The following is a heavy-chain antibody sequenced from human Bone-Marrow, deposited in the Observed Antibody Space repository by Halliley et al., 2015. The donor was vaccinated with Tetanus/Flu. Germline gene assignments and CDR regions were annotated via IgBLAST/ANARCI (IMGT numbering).Heavy chain of an antibody. J-gene: IGHJ4*02. Sequence: VQLVQSGAEVKKPGESLTISCKASGYSFSKYWISWVRQMPGKGLEWMGIIYPIDSDITYNPSFQGRVTLSADKSIRTAYLQLNSLKASDTAIYYCARHGWTHNHFEYWGQGTPVTVSS. CDR1: GYSFSKYW. D-gene: IGHD1-1*01. CDR3: ARHGWTHNHFEY. CDR2: IYPIDSDI. V-gene: IGHV5-51*01.